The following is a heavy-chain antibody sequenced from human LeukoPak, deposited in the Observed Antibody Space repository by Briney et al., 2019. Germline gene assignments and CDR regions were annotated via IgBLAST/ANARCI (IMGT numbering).Heavy chain of an antibody. V-gene: IGHV1-18*01. Sequence: ASVKVSCKASGYTFTRYGVSWVRQAPGQGLEWVGWVGGYNHNTNYAHKLQGRVTMTTDTSTSTAYMELRSLTSDGTAMYYCARGGGRDSGRENDYWGQGTLVTVSS. CDR1: GYTFTRYG. J-gene: IGHJ4*02. CDR2: VGGYNHNT. CDR3: ARGGGRDSGRENDY. D-gene: IGHD1-26*01.